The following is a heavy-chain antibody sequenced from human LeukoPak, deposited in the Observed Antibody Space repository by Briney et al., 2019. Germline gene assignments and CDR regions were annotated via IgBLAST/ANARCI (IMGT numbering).Heavy chain of an antibody. D-gene: IGHD2-21*02. V-gene: IGHV3-15*01. Sequence: GGSLRLSCAGSGFTFSNAWMSWVRQAPGKGLEWVGLIKSKTDGGTTEYAAPVKGRFTISRDDSKNTLYLQMNSLKTEDTAVYYCTTDAAYCGGDCYPGWGQGTLVTVSS. CDR3: TTDAAYCGGDCYPG. J-gene: IGHJ4*02. CDR1: GFTFSNAW. CDR2: IKSKTDGGTT.